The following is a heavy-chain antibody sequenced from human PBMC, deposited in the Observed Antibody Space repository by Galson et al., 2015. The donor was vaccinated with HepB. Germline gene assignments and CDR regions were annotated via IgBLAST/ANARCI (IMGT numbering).Heavy chain of an antibody. CDR2: IKSKTDGGTT. Sequence: SLRLSCAASGFTFSNAWMNWVRQAPGKGLEWVGRIKSKTDGGTTDYAAPVKGRFTISRDDSKNTLYLQMNSLKTEDTAVYYCSSQIGSSDGYNWVWGQGTLVTVSS. CDR3: SSQIGSSDGYNWV. J-gene: IGHJ4*02. CDR1: GFTFSNAW. V-gene: IGHV3-15*07. D-gene: IGHD5-24*01.